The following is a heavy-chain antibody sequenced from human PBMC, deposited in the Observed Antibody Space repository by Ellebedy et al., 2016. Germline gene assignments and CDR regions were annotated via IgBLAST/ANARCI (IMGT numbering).Heavy chain of an antibody. CDR1: GYSISSGYY. J-gene: IGHJ5*02. Sequence: GSLRLSXTVSGYSISSGYYWGWIRQPPGKGLEWIGSIYHSGSTYYNPSLKSRVSISVDTSKNQFSLKVSSVTAADTAVYYCARQMISRDFTARVTGGSYDWFDPWGQGTLVTVSS. V-gene: IGHV4-38-2*02. CDR2: IYHSGST. D-gene: IGHD1-26*01. CDR3: ARQMISRDFTARVTGGSYDWFDP.